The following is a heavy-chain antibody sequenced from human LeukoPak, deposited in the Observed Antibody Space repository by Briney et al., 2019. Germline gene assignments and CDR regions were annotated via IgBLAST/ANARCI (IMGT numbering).Heavy chain of an antibody. V-gene: IGHV3-9*01. CDR3: AKDMSPAAGTGDYYYGMDV. Sequence: GGSLRLSCAASGFTFDDYAMHWVRQASGKGLEWVSGISWNSGSIGYADSVKGRFTISRDNAKNSLYLQMNSLRAEDTALYYCAKDMSPAAGTGDYYYGMDVWGQGTTVTVSS. J-gene: IGHJ6*02. D-gene: IGHD6-13*01. CDR2: ISWNSGSI. CDR1: GFTFDDYA.